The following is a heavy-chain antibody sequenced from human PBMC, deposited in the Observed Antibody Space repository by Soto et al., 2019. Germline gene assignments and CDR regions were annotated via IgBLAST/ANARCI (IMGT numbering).Heavy chain of an antibody. CDR1: GGSISSGGYY. CDR3: ARGPRNYYYSYGMDV. Sequence: PSETLSLTCTVSGGSISSGGYYWSWIRQHPGKGLEWIGYIYYSGSTYYNPSLKSRVTISVDTSKNQFSLKLSSVTAADTAVYYCARGPRNYYYSYGMDVWGQGTTVTVSS. V-gene: IGHV4-31*03. CDR2: IYYSGST. J-gene: IGHJ6*02.